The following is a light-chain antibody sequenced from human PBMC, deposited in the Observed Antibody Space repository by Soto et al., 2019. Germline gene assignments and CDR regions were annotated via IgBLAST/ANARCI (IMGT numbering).Light chain of an antibody. CDR2: GAS. CDR1: QSVSSNY. J-gene: IGKJ1*01. V-gene: IGKV3-20*01. CDR3: QQYGSSPPT. Sequence: EIVLTQSPGTLSLSPGERAILSCRASQSVSSNYLAWYQRKSGQAPRLLIYGASSRATDVPARFSGSGSGTDFTLTITRLEPEDFAVYFCQQYGSSPPTFGQGTKVEIK.